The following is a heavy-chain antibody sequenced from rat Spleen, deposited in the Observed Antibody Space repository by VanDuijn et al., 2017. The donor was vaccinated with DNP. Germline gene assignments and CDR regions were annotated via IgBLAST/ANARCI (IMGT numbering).Heavy chain of an antibody. D-gene: IGHD1-12*02. Sequence: EVQLVESGGGLVQPGRSLKLSCAASGFTFRDYYMAWVRQVPTKGLEWVAYISYDGGNTNYGDSVKGRFTISRDNAKSTLYLQMNSLRSEDTATYHCVRPHYYYGSYPQYWGQGVMVTVSS. CDR2: ISYDGGNT. CDR3: VRPHYYYGSYPQY. CDR1: GFTFRDYY. J-gene: IGHJ2*01. V-gene: IGHV5-22*01.